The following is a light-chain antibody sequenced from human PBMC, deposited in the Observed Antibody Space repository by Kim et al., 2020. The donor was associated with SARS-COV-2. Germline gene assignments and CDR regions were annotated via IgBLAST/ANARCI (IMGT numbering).Light chain of an antibody. CDR1: SSDVGGYNY. CDR3: SSYTSSSTPV. CDR2: DVS. Sequence: QSVLPPPASVSGSPGQSITISCTGTSSDVGGYNYVSWYQQHPGKAPKLMIYDVSKRPSGVSNRFSGSKSGNTASLTISGLQAEDEADYYCSSYTSSSTPVFGGGTQLTVL. V-gene: IGLV2-14*01. J-gene: IGLJ2*01.